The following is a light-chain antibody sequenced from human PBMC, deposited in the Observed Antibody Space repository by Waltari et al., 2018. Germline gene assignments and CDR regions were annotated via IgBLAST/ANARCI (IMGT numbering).Light chain of an antibody. CDR2: SNN. Sequence: QSVLTQPPSASGTPGQRVTIPCSGSNSNIGNNFVSWSQQLPGTAPKLLIHSNNQRPSGVPDRFSGSKSGTSASLAISGLQSADEADYYCAAWDDSLNGHVVFGGGTKLTVL. V-gene: IGLV1-44*01. J-gene: IGLJ2*01. CDR3: AAWDDSLNGHVV. CDR1: NSNIGNNF.